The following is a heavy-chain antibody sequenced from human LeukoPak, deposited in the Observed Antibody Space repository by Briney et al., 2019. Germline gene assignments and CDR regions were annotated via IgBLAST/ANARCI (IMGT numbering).Heavy chain of an antibody. CDR3: AKDRNYDILTDNWFGP. J-gene: IGHJ5*02. CDR1: GFTSSSYA. CDR2: ISGSGGST. D-gene: IGHD3-9*01. V-gene: IGHV3-23*01. Sequence: GGSLRLSCAAFGFTSSSYAMSWVRQAPGKGLEWVSAISGSGGSTYYADSVKGRFTISRDNSKNTLYLQMNSLRAEDTAVYYCAKDRNYDILTDNWFGPWGQGTLVTVSS.